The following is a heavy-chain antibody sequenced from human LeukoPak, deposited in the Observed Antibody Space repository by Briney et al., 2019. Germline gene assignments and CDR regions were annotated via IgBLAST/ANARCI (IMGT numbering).Heavy chain of an antibody. D-gene: IGHD2-21*02. V-gene: IGHV4-39*07. CDR1: GGSISSTDYY. Sequence: SETLSLTCTVSGGSISSTDYYWTWIRQPPGKGLEWIGEINHSGSTNYNPSLKSRVTISVDTSKNQFSLKLSSVTAADTAVYYCAREVVVTAVLYYGMDVWGQGTTVTVSS. CDR3: AREVVVTAVLYYGMDV. J-gene: IGHJ6*02. CDR2: INHSGST.